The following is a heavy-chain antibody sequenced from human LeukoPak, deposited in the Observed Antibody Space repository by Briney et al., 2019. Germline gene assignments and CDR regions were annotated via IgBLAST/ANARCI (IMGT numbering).Heavy chain of an antibody. CDR1: GFTPSDHY. Sequence: GGSLRLSCAASGFTPSDHYMDWVRQAPGKGLEWVGRSRNKVNSYTTEYAASVKGRFTISRDDSKNSLYLQMNSLKTEDTAVYYCARLGGNCPDYWGQGTLVTVSS. V-gene: IGHV3-72*01. D-gene: IGHD1-7*01. J-gene: IGHJ4*02. CDR2: SRNKVNSYTT. CDR3: ARLGGNCPDY.